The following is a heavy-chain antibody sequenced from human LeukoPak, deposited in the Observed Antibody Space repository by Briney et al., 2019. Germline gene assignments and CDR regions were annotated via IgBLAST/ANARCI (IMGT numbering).Heavy chain of an antibody. D-gene: IGHD5-12*01. Sequence: SETLSLTCAVYGGSSSGYYWSWIRQPPGKGLEWIGEINHSGSTNYNPSLKSRVTISVDTSKNQFSLKLSSVTAADTAVYYCARVYSGYDRDYWGQGTLVTVSS. J-gene: IGHJ4*02. CDR3: ARVYSGYDRDY. CDR2: INHSGST. CDR1: GGSSSGYY. V-gene: IGHV4-34*01.